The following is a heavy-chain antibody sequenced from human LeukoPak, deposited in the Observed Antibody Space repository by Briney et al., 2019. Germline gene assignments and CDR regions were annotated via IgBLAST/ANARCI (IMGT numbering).Heavy chain of an antibody. J-gene: IGHJ4*02. CDR1: GGTFSSYA. V-gene: IGHV1-69*06. D-gene: IGHD2-15*01. CDR3: ARERKEGVVAANLLRAFDY. Sequence: GASVKVSCKASGGTFSSYAISWVRQAPGQGLEWMGGIIPIFGTANYAQKFQGRVTITADKSTSTAYMELSSLRSEDTAVYYCARERKEGVVAANLLRAFDYWGQGTLVTVSS. CDR2: IIPIFGTA.